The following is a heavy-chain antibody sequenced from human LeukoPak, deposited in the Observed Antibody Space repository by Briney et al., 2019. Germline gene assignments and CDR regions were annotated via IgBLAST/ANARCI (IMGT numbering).Heavy chain of an antibody. CDR1: GGSISSSSYY. J-gene: IGHJ4*02. V-gene: IGHV4-39*01. Sequence: SETLSLTCTVSGGSISSSSYYWGWIRQPPGKGLEWIGSIYYSGSTYYNPSLKSRVTISVDTSKNQFSLKLSSVTAADTAVYYCARRYSGSYPFDYWGQGTLVTVSS. D-gene: IGHD1-26*01. CDR2: IYYSGST. CDR3: ARRYSGSYPFDY.